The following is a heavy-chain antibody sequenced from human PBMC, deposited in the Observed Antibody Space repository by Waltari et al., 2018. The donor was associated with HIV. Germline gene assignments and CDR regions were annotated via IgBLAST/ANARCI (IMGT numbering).Heavy chain of an antibody. Sequence: LQLQESGPGLVKPSETLSLTCSVSGGSISSSSYYWGWVRQPPGRGLDWIGSIYYSGITYYNPSLKSRVTISVDTSKNQFSLKLSSVTAADTAVYYCARRFEQLGYFDLWGRGTLVTVSS. D-gene: IGHD6-6*01. CDR3: ARRFEQLGYFDL. CDR2: IYYSGIT. J-gene: IGHJ2*01. CDR1: GGSISSSSYY. V-gene: IGHV4-39*01.